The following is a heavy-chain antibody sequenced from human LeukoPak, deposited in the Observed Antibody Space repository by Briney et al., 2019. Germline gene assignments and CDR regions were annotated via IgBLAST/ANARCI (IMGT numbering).Heavy chain of an antibody. D-gene: IGHD2-21*01. J-gene: IGHJ6*03. CDR3: ARALRAYSRGYYMDV. Sequence: GGSLRLSCAASGFTFSSYWMSWVRQAPGKGLEWVANIKQDGSEKYYVDSVKGRFTISRHNAKDSLYLQMNSLRAEDTAVYYCARALRAYSRGYYMDVWGKGTTVTVSS. CDR2: IKQDGSEK. CDR1: GFTFSSYW. V-gene: IGHV3-7*01.